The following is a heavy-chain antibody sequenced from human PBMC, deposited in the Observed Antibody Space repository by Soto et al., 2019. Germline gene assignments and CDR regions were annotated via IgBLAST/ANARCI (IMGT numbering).Heavy chain of an antibody. D-gene: IGHD6-13*01. CDR2: IIPIFGTA. CDR3: ARIGEAAAGTISYYGMDV. CDR1: GGTFSSYA. J-gene: IGHJ6*02. Sequence: SVNVSRKASGGTFSSYAISWVRQPPAQGREWMGGIIPIFGTANYAKKFQGRVTITADESTSTAYMELSSLRSEDTAVYYCARIGEAAAGTISYYGMDVWGQGTTVTVSS. V-gene: IGHV1-69*13.